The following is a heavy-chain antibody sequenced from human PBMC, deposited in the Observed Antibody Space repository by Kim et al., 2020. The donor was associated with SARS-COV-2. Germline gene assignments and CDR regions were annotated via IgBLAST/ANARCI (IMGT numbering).Heavy chain of an antibody. CDR2: INTNTGNP. Sequence: ASVKVSCKASGYTFTSYAMNWVRQAPGQGLEWMGWINTNTGNPTYAQCFTGRFVFSLDTSVSTAYLQISSLKAEDTAVYYCAREQTARDYGDYVGGWFDPWGQGTLVTVSS. V-gene: IGHV7-4-1*02. D-gene: IGHD4-17*01. J-gene: IGHJ5*02. CDR3: AREQTARDYGDYVGGWFDP. CDR1: GYTFTSYA.